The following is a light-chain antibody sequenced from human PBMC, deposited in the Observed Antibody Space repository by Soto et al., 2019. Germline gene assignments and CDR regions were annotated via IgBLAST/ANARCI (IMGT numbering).Light chain of an antibody. Sequence: QAVVTQPPSVSGAPGQRVTISCTGSSSNIGAGYDVHWYRQLPGAAPKLLIYGDNNRPSGVPDRFSGSKSGTSASLAINGLQAEDEADYYCQSSDSSLNNYVFGTGTKVTVL. CDR3: QSSDSSLNNYV. CDR1: SSNIGAGYD. V-gene: IGLV1-40*01. J-gene: IGLJ1*01. CDR2: GDN.